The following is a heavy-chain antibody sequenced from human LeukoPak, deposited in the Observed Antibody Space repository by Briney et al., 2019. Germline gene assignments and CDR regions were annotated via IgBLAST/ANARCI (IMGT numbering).Heavy chain of an antibody. Sequence: SETLSLTCTVSGGSISSYYWSWIRQPPGKGLEWIGYIYYSGSTYYNPSLKSRVTISVDTSKNQFSLKLSSVTAADTAVYYCAKVVLLRTTYSSSWYGAFDIWGQGTMVTVSS. V-gene: IGHV4-59*12. CDR2: IYYSGST. J-gene: IGHJ3*02. D-gene: IGHD6-13*01. CDR1: GGSISSYY. CDR3: AKVVLLRTTYSSSWYGAFDI.